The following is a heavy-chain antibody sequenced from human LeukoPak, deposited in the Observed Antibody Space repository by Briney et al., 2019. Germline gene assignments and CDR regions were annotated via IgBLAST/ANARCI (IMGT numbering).Heavy chain of an antibody. D-gene: IGHD3-3*01. CDR2: IYTSGST. Sequence: SETLSLTCTVSGGSISSGSYYWSWIRQPAGKGLEWIGRIYTSGSTNYNPSLKSRVTISVDTFKNQFSLKLSSVTAADTAVYYCARVNDFWSGYNWFDPWGQGTLVTVSS. CDR1: GGSISSGSYY. V-gene: IGHV4-61*02. CDR3: ARVNDFWSGYNWFDP. J-gene: IGHJ5*02.